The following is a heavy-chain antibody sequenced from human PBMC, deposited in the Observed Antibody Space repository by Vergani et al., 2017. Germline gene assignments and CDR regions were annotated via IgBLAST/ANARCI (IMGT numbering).Heavy chain of an antibody. CDR1: GYSFTSYW. V-gene: IGHV5-51*01. D-gene: IGHD4-17*01. CDR3: ARSTVTTLPYYYYGMDV. Sequence: EVQLVQSGAEVKKPGESLKISCKGPGYSFTSYWIGWVRQMPGKGLEWMGIIYPGDSDTRYSPSFQGQVTISADKSISTAYLQWSSLKASDTAMYYCARSTVTTLPYYYYGMDVWGQGTTVTVSS. J-gene: IGHJ6*02. CDR2: IYPGDSDT.